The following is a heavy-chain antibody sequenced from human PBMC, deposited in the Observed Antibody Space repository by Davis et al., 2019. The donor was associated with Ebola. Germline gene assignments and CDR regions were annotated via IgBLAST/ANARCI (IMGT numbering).Heavy chain of an antibody. Sequence: ASVKVSCKASGYTFTSYGISWVRQAPGQGLEWMGWISAYNGNTNYAQKLQGRVTMTTDTSTSTAYMELRSLRSDDTAVYYCARDLVVVAAPHNWFDPWGQGTLVTVSS. CDR2: ISAYNGNT. CDR3: ARDLVVVAAPHNWFDP. CDR1: GYTFTSYG. J-gene: IGHJ5*02. D-gene: IGHD2-15*01. V-gene: IGHV1-18*01.